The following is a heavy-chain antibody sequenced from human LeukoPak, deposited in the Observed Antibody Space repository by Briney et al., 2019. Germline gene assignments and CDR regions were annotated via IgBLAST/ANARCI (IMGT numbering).Heavy chain of an antibody. CDR3: ATGGVLRYFDWSGDDAFDI. CDR1: GYTLTELS. D-gene: IGHD3-9*01. V-gene: IGHV1-24*01. Sequence: ASVKVSCKVSGYTLTELSMHWVRQAPGKGLEWMGGFDPEDGETIYAQKFQGRVTMTEDTSTDTAYMELSSLRSEDTAVYYCATGGVLRYFDWSGDDAFDIWGQGTMVTVSS. CDR2: FDPEDGET. J-gene: IGHJ3*02.